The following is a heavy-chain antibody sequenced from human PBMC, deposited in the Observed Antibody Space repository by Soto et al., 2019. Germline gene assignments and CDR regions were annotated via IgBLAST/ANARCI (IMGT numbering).Heavy chain of an antibody. CDR3: ARDTFGGRTSFNYYYGMDV. Sequence: ASVKVSCKASGYTFTGYYMHWVRQAPGQGLEWMGWINPNSGGTNYAQKFQGRVTMTRDTSISTAYMELSRLRSDDTAVYYCARDTFGGRTSFNYYYGMDVWGQGTTVTVSS. J-gene: IGHJ6*02. CDR2: INPNSGGT. V-gene: IGHV1-2*02. D-gene: IGHD3-3*01. CDR1: GYTFTGYY.